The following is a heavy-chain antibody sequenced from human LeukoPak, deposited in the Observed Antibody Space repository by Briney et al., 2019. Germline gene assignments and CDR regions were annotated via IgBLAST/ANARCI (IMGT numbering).Heavy chain of an antibody. Sequence: SETLSLTCTVSGGSISSHYWSWIRQPAGKGLEWIGRIYTSGSTNYNPSLKSRVTMSVGTSKNQFSLKLSSVTAADTAVYYCARGAIQLEPSGMDVWGQGTTVTVSS. CDR3: ARGAIQLEPSGMDV. CDR2: IYTSGST. CDR1: GGSISSHY. J-gene: IGHJ6*02. V-gene: IGHV4-4*07. D-gene: IGHD1-1*01.